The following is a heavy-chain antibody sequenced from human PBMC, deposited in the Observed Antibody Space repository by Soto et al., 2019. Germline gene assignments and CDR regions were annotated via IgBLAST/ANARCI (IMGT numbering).Heavy chain of an antibody. CDR3: ATPGGGTPLSSFDY. V-gene: IGHV1-24*01. D-gene: IGHD3-16*01. CDR1: GYTLTELS. Sequence: GASVKVSCKVSGYTLTELSMHWVRQAPGKGLEWMGGFDPEDGETIYAQKFQGRVTMTEDTSTDTAYMELSSLRSEDTAVYYCATPGGGTPLSSFDYWGQGTLVTVSS. J-gene: IGHJ4*02. CDR2: FDPEDGET.